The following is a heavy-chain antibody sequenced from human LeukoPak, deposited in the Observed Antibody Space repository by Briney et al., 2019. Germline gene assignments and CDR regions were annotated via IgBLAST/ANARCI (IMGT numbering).Heavy chain of an antibody. Sequence: GGSLRLSCAASGFTFNNYAMNWVRQAPGKGLEWVSIISGSGDSTYYANSVKGRFTISRDNSKNTLYLQMSSLSAEDTAVYYCAKGVYSVFPDSRVLDYWGQGTLVTVSS. CDR1: GFTFNNYA. D-gene: IGHD5/OR15-5a*01. J-gene: IGHJ4*02. V-gene: IGHV3-23*01. CDR3: AKGVYSVFPDSRVLDY. CDR2: ISGSGDST.